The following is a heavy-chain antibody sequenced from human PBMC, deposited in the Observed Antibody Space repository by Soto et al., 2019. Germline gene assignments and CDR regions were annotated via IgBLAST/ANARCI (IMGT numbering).Heavy chain of an antibody. J-gene: IGHJ4*02. V-gene: IGHV3-11*05. Sequence: QVQLVESGGGLVKLGGSWDPSCAAPGLFSGTYSMPWTRQAPGKGLEWLSYISGTSHYTNYADSVKGRFTISRDNAKNSLYLQMSSLRADDTAVYFCAREATTLDYWGQGTLVTVSS. D-gene: IGHD5-12*01. CDR1: GLFSGTYS. CDR2: ISGTSHYT. CDR3: AREATTLDY.